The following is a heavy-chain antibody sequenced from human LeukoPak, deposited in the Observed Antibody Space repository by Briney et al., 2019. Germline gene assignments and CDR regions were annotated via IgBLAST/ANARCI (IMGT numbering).Heavy chain of an antibody. CDR3: ARGSCSSSSCYERLNGLDV. J-gene: IGHJ6*02. CDR2: LYTAGDT. Sequence: PGESLTLSWAASGFTFNNYDMHWVRQATGKGLEWVSSLYTAGDTHYSRPLKGRFATSREIPKNSFYLQMNNLRAGDTAVYYCARGSCSSSSCYERLNGLDVWGQGTPVTVSS. D-gene: IGHD2-2*01. V-gene: IGHV3-13*01. CDR1: GFTFNNYD.